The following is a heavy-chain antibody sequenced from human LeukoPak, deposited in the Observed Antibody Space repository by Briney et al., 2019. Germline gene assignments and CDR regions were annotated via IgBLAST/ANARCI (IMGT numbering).Heavy chain of an antibody. CDR3: ARATPIVDNYYYMDV. J-gene: IGHJ6*03. Sequence: PSETLSLTCTVSGGSISSYYWSWIRQPAGKGLEWIGRIYTSGSANYNPSLKSRVTMSVDTSKNQFSLKLSSVTAADTAVYYCARATPIVDNYYYMDVWGKGTTVTVSS. CDR2: IYTSGSA. CDR1: GGSISSYY. V-gene: IGHV4-4*07. D-gene: IGHD3-22*01.